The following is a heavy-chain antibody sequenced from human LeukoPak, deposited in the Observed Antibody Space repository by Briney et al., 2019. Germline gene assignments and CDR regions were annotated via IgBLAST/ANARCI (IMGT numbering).Heavy chain of an antibody. D-gene: IGHD3-10*01. CDR2: ILGSDRTT. J-gene: IGHJ6*03. CDR1: GFSMRTHG. Sequence: GGSLRLSCAASGFSMRTHGMSWVRHAPGKGREWVSAILGSDRTTYYADSVNSRLTISRDNSKNTLYLQMNSLRAEDTAVYYCAALYGSGSYYGGTGYYYYMDVWGKGTTVTVSS. CDR3: AALYGSGSYYGGTGYYYYMDV. V-gene: IGHV3-23*01.